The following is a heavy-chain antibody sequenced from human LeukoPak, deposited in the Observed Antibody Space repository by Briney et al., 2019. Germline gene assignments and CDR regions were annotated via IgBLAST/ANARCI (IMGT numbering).Heavy chain of an antibody. CDR3: ARDITIGTTRFDP. D-gene: IGHD1-1*01. CDR2: IHAGTGNT. CDR1: GGTFSSYA. V-gene: IGHV1-3*01. Sequence: ASVKVSCKASGGTFSSYAISWVRQAPGQGLEWMGWIHAGTGNTKYSQKIQGRVTITRDTSANTVYMELSRLRPEDTAVYYCARDITIGTTRFDPWGQGTLVTVSP. J-gene: IGHJ5*02.